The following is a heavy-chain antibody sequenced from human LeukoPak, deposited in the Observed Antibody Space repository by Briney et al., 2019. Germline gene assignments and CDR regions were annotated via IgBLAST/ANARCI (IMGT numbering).Heavy chain of an antibody. Sequence: GGSLRLSCAASGFTFSSYSMNWVRQAPGKGLEWVSYISSSSGTIYYADSVKGRFTISRDNAKNSLYLQMNSLRADDTAVYYCARVAEAAAFDYWGQGTLVTVSS. CDR1: GFTFSSYS. CDR2: ISSSSGTI. CDR3: ARVAEAAAFDY. V-gene: IGHV3-48*04. J-gene: IGHJ4*02. D-gene: IGHD6-13*01.